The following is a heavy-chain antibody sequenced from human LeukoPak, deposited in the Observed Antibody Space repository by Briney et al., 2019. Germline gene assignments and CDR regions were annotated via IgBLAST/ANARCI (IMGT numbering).Heavy chain of an antibody. Sequence: PGGSLRLSCPASGFTFSSYAMSWVRQAPGKGLEWVGRIKSKTDGGTTDYAAPVKGRFTISRDDSKNTLYLQMNSLKTEDTAVYYCTTDRITMIVVVITPYWGQGTLVTVSS. CDR1: GFTFSSYA. CDR3: TTDRITMIVVVITPY. V-gene: IGHV3-15*01. D-gene: IGHD3-22*01. CDR2: IKSKTDGGTT. J-gene: IGHJ4*02.